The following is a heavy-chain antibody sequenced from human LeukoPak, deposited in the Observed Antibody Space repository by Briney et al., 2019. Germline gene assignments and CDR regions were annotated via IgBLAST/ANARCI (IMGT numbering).Heavy chain of an antibody. CDR3: ATTVYCGGDCYYYYYMDV. CDR1: GYSFTSYW. V-gene: IGHV5-51*01. CDR2: IYPGDSDT. D-gene: IGHD2-21*02. Sequence: GESLKISCKGSGYSFTSYWIGWVRQMPGKGLEWMGIIYPGDSDTRYSPSFQGQVTISADKSISTAYLQWSSLKASDTAMYYCATTVYCGGDCYYYYYMDVWGKGTTVTISS. J-gene: IGHJ6*03.